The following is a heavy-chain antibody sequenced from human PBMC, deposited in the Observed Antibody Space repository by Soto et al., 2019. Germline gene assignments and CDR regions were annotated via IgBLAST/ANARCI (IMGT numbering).Heavy chain of an antibody. D-gene: IGHD4-17*01. V-gene: IGHV6-1*01. J-gene: IGHJ6*02. Sequence: SQTLSLTCAISGDSVSSNSAAWNWIRQSPSRGLEWLGRTYYRSKWYNDYAVAVKSRITINPDTSKNQFSLQLNSVTPEDTAVYYCARSRTTVNTWAYYYYGMDVWGQGTTVTVSS. CDR1: GDSVSSNSAA. CDR2: TYYRSKWYN. CDR3: ARSRTTVNTWAYYYYGMDV.